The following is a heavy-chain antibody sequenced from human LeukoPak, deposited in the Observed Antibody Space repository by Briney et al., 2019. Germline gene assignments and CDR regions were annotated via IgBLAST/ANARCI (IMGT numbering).Heavy chain of an antibody. J-gene: IGHJ2*01. CDR1: GGSISSYY. V-gene: IGHV4-59*08. CDR3: ARRYYDSSGYSQDKHWYFDL. D-gene: IGHD3-22*01. CDR2: IYYSGST. Sequence: SETLSLTCTVSGGSISSYYWSWIRQPPGKGLEWIGYIYYSGSTNYNPSLKSRVTISVDTSKNQFSLKLSSVTAADTAVYYCARRYYDSSGYSQDKHWYFDLWGRGTLVTVSS.